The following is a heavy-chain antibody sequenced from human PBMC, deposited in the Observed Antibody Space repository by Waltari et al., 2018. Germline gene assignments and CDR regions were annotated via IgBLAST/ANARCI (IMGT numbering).Heavy chain of an antibody. J-gene: IGHJ4*02. D-gene: IGHD3-22*01. Sequence: VQLVQSGAEVKKPGASVKVSCQASGYTFTGSYMHWVRQAPGQGLEWMGRINPNSGGTNYAQKFQGRVTMTRDTSISTAYMELSRLRSDDTAVYYCARGRFYDSSGYDPLDYWGQGTLVTVSS. V-gene: IGHV1-2*06. CDR3: ARGRFYDSSGYDPLDY. CDR1: GYTFTGSY. CDR2: INPNSGGT.